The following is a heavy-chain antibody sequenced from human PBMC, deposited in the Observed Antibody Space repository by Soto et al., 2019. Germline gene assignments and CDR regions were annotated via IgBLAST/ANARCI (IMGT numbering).Heavy chain of an antibody. V-gene: IGHV1-69*13. CDR1: GGVFSNYA. CDR3: AMDGGYDINGY. D-gene: IGHD3-22*01. Sequence: ASVKVSCKASGGVFSNYALTWVRQAPGQGLEWVGGIVPVFRARNYAPKFQGRVTVTADESTRTGYMELSSLTSEDTAMYYCAMDGGYDINGYWGQGTLVTVSS. J-gene: IGHJ4*02. CDR2: IVPVFRAR.